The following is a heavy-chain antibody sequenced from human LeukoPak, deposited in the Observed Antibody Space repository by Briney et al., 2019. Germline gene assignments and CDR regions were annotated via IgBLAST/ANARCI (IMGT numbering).Heavy chain of an antibody. CDR3: ARHRMYYYDSSGYYYGTVYYFDY. CDR1: GGSFSGYY. J-gene: IGHJ4*02. Sequence: SETLSLTCAVYGGSFSGYYWSWIRQPPGKGLEWIGEINHSGSTNYNPSLKSRVTISVDTSKNQFSLKLSSVTAADTAVYYCARHRMYYYDSSGYYYGTVYYFDYWGQGTLVTVSS. V-gene: IGHV4-34*01. CDR2: INHSGST. D-gene: IGHD3-22*01.